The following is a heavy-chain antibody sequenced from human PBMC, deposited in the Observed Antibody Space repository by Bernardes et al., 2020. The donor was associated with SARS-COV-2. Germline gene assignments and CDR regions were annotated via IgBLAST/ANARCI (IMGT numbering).Heavy chain of an antibody. D-gene: IGHD4-17*01. CDR1: GYSISSAYY. CDR2: VYHSGNA. J-gene: IGHJ4*02. Sequence: SETLSLTCAVSGYSISSAYYWGWIMQPPGKGLEWIGSVYHSGNAYYNPSLKSRVTISLDTSKNQFSLKLNSVTAADTAVYYCASRVGNDYGIYYFDYWGQGTLVTVSS. CDR3: ASRVGNDYGIYYFDY. V-gene: IGHV4-38-2*01.